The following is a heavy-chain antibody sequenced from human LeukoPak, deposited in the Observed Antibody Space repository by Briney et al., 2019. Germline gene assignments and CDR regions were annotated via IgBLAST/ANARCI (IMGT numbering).Heavy chain of an antibody. D-gene: IGHD3-3*01. Sequence: GGSLRLSCAASGFTFSSYWMSWVRQAPGKGLEWVANIKQDGSEKYYVDSVKGRFTISRDNAKNSLYLQMNSLRAEDTAVYYCAGDLDFWSGYYYYYYMDVWGKGTTVTVSS. CDR2: IKQDGSEK. V-gene: IGHV3-7*01. CDR3: AGDLDFWSGYYYYYYMDV. J-gene: IGHJ6*03. CDR1: GFTFSSYW.